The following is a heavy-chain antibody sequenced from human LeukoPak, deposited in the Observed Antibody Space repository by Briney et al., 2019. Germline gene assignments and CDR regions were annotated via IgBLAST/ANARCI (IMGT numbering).Heavy chain of an antibody. Sequence: SETLSLTCTVSGGSISSGGYYWSWIRQPPGKGLEWIGYIYHSGSTYYNPSLKSRVTISVDTSKNQFSLKLSSVTAADTAVYYCARSTMVRGVGRWAFDIWGQGTMVTVSS. D-gene: IGHD3-10*01. V-gene: IGHV4-30-2*05. CDR1: GGSISSGGYY. J-gene: IGHJ3*02. CDR3: ARSTMVRGVGRWAFDI. CDR2: IYHSGST.